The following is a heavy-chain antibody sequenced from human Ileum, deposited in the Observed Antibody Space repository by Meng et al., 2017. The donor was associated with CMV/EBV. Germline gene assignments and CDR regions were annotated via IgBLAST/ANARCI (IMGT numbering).Heavy chain of an antibody. Sequence: QLQLHEAGPGLVKPSEPLSLTCTASGGSTTSSTYYWGWIRQPPGKGLEWIGSVYYSGTTYYNPSLKSRVNMSIDTSKNRFSLKLSSATAADTAVYYCARNVGFYSSQIAYWGQGALVTVSS. CDR2: VYYSGTT. CDR1: GGSTTSSTYY. V-gene: IGHV4-39*07. D-gene: IGHD3-3*01. CDR3: ARNVGFYSSQIAY. J-gene: IGHJ4*02.